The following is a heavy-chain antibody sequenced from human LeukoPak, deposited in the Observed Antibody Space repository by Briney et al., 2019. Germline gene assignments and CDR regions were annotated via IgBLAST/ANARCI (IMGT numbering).Heavy chain of an antibody. V-gene: IGHV1-2*02. CDR3: ARSGYSSALDY. J-gene: IGHJ4*02. CDR2: IDPNSGAT. CDR1: GYTFTGYY. D-gene: IGHD6-25*01. Sequence: PGASVKVSCKVSGYTFTGYYMHWVRQAPGQGLEWMGWIDPNSGATNSAQKFQGRVTMTRDTSISTAYMELSRLRSDDTAVYYCARSGYSSALDYWGQGTLVTVSS.